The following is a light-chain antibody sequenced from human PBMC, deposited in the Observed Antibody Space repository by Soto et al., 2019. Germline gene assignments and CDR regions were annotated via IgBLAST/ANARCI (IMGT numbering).Light chain of an antibody. CDR3: QRYETFSGT. CDR1: QSVSGC. J-gene: IGKJ1*01. CDR2: DAS. Sequence: DIQMTQSPSTLSASVGDTVTVTCRASQSVSGCLAWYQQKPGEAPKLLIYDASALPRGVPPRFRGRESGKKFTLTIAGLKLDDFATYSGQRYETFSGTFGQGPRWIS. V-gene: IGKV1-5*01.